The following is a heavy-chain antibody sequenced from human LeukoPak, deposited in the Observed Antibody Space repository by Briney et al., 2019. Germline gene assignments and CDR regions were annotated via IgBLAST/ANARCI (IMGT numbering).Heavy chain of an antibody. D-gene: IGHD3-3*01. Sequence: PGGSLRLSCAASGFTFSSYAMSWVRQAPGKGLGWVSAISGSGGSTYYADSVKGRFTISRDNSKNTLYLQMNSLRAEDTAVYYCAKGHLLRFLEWLSYFDYWGQGTLVTVSS. CDR3: AKGHLLRFLEWLSYFDY. CDR2: ISGSGGST. CDR1: GFTFSSYA. J-gene: IGHJ4*02. V-gene: IGHV3-23*01.